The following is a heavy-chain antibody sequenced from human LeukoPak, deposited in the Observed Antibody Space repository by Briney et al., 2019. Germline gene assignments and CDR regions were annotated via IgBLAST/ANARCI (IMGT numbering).Heavy chain of an antibody. CDR3: ARGRVAARPLLSSPNDAFDI. CDR1: GYTLTELS. D-gene: IGHD6-6*01. V-gene: IGHV1-24*01. J-gene: IGHJ3*02. Sequence: ASVKVSCKVSGYTLTELSMHWVRQAPGKGLEWMGSVDPEDGETIYAQKFQGRVTMTEDTSTDTVYMELSSLRSDDTAVYYCARGRVAARPLLSSPNDAFDIWGQGTMVTVSS. CDR2: VDPEDGET.